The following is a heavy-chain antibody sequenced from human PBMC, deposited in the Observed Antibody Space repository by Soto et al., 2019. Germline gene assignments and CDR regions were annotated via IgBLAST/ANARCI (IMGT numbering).Heavy chain of an antibody. CDR1: GYTFTSYD. Sequence: SVKVSCKASGYTFTSYDINWVRQATGQGLEWMGWMNPNSGNTGYAQKFQGRVTMTRNTSISTAYMELSSLRSEDTAVYYCARGSSWYNWFDPWGQGTLVTVSS. CDR3: ARGSSWYNWFDP. CDR2: MNPNSGNT. V-gene: IGHV1-8*01. J-gene: IGHJ5*02. D-gene: IGHD6-13*01.